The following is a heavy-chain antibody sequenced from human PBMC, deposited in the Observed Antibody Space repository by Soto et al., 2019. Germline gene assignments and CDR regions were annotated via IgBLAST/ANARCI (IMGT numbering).Heavy chain of an antibody. CDR3: ARVTPGNNLYYFSGLDF. Sequence: PGGSLRLSCDASGFTFDTYGIHWVRQSPGKGLQWVALISYEGSNTYYADSVRGRFTISRDNSKNTLYLQMNTLRPEDTGLYYCARVTPGNNLYYFSGLDFWGQGTSVTVSS. CDR2: ISYEGSNT. V-gene: IGHV3-30-3*01. D-gene: IGHD1-1*01. J-gene: IGHJ6*02. CDR1: GFTFDTYG.